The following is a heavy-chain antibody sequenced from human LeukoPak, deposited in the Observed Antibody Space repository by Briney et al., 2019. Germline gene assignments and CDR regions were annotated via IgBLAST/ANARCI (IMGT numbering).Heavy chain of an antibody. CDR3: ASFGYSGGY. J-gene: IGHJ4*02. CDR1: GGSFSGYY. V-gene: IGHV4-34*01. D-gene: IGHD5-12*01. CDR2: INHSGST. Sequence: PSETLSLTCAVYGGSFSGYYWSWIRQPPGKGLEWIGEINHSGSTNYDPSLKSRVTISVDTSKNQFSLKLSSVTAADTAVYYCASFGYSGGYWGQGTLVTVSS.